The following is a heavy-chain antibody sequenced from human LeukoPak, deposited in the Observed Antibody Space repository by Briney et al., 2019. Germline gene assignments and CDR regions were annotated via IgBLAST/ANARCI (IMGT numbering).Heavy chain of an antibody. V-gene: IGHV4-30-4*01. CDR2: IYYSGST. D-gene: IGHD2-2*01. CDR3: ARFYCSSTSCLFDY. J-gene: IGHJ4*02. Sequence: PSETLSLTCTVSGGSISSGDYYWSWLRQPPGTGLEWIGYIYYSGSTYYNPSLKSRVTISVDTSKNQFSLKLSSVTAADTAVYYCARFYCSSTSCLFDYWGQGTLVTVSS. CDR1: GGSISSGDYY.